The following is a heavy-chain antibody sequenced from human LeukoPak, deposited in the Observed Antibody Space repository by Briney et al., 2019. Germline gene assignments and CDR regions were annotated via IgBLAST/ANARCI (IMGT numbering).Heavy chain of an antibody. Sequence: PSETLSLTCAVYVGSFSGYYWSWIRQPPGKGLDLIGEINHSGSTNYNSSLKSRVTISLDTSKNQFSLKLSSVTAADTAVYYCARGYYGSGSHCCHMDVWGKGTTITVS. CDR3: ARGYYGSGSHCCHMDV. CDR2: INHSGST. CDR1: VGSFSGYY. V-gene: IGHV4-34*01. D-gene: IGHD3-10*01. J-gene: IGHJ6*03.